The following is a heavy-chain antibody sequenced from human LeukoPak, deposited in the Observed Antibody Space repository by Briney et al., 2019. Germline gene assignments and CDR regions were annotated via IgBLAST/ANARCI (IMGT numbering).Heavy chain of an antibody. Sequence: SETLSLTCTVSGYSISSGYYWSWIRQPPGKGLEWIGEINHSGSTNYNPSLKSRVTISVDTSKNQFSLKLSSVTAADTAVYYCARQTGSGLFILPGGQGTLVTVSS. CDR3: ARQTGSGLFILP. CDR2: INHSGST. V-gene: IGHV4-38-2*02. CDR1: GYSISSGYY. J-gene: IGHJ4*02. D-gene: IGHD3/OR15-3a*01.